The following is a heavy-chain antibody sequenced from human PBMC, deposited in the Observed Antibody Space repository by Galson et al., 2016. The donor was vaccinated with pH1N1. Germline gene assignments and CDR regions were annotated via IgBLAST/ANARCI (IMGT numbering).Heavy chain of an antibody. J-gene: IGHJ4*02. CDR1: GYSFSSYW. D-gene: IGHD1-26*01. CDR3: ARYSGSFFFDY. V-gene: IGHV5-51*01. CDR2: MYPDDSDI. Sequence: QSGAEVKKPGESLKISCQVSGYSFSSYWVAWVRQMPGKGLEWMAIMYPDDSDIKYTPSFEGQVTISADKSISTADLQWSSLKASDTAMYYCARYSGSFFFDYWGQGTLVTVSS.